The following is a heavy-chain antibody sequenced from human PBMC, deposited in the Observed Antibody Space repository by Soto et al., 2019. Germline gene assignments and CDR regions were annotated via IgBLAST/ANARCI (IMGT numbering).Heavy chain of an antibody. J-gene: IGHJ5*02. CDR2: ISASGGTT. CDR1: GFTFTSYA. CDR3: AEAWGWFDP. Sequence: EVQLLESGGDLVHPGGSLSLSCAASGFTFTSYAMTWVRQAPEKGLEWVSSISASGGTTYYTDSVKGRFTISRVNSKNSLFLQRNSRSAEDTAVYYCAEAWGWFDPWGQGTLVTVS. D-gene: IGHD3-16*01. V-gene: IGHV3-23*01.